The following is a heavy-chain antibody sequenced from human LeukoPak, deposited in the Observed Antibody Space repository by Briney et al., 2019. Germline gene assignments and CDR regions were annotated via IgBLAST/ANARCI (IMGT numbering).Heavy chain of an antibody. V-gene: IGHV3-21*01. CDR2: ISSSSSYI. J-gene: IGHJ4*02. D-gene: IGHD6-13*01. CDR3: AKAGYSSSFTDH. Sequence: SGGSLRLSCAASGFTFSSYSMNWVRQAPGKGLEWVSSISSSSSYIYYADSVKGRFTISRDNAKNSLYLQMNSPRAEDTAVYYCAKAGYSSSFTDHWGQGTLVTVSS. CDR1: GFTFSSYS.